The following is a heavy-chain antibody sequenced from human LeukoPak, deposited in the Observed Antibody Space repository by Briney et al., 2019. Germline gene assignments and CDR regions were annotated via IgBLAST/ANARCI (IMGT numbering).Heavy chain of an antibody. CDR3: ARVVYGDYAGDIYNWFDP. D-gene: IGHD4-17*01. CDR2: INYRGST. Sequence: SETLSLTCTVSSGSTSSYYWSWIRQPPGKGLEWIGYINYRGSTYNLALKSRVTMSVERSKNQFSLKLSSVTAADTAVYYCARVVYGDYAGDIYNWFDPWGQGTQVTVSS. CDR1: SGSTSSYY. J-gene: IGHJ5*02. V-gene: IGHV4-59*01.